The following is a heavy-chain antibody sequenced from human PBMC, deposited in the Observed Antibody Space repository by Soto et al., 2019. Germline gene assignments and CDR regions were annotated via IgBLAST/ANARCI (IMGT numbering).Heavy chain of an antibody. CDR2: VSSNGSS. CDR1: GGYLISGDSY. CDR3: ASERLVFVPAGRGTLYNYPGVDV. V-gene: IGHV4-31*03. Sequence: QVHLQESGPRLVKPSETLSLTCRVSGGYLISGDSYWSWIRQVPGKGREWMGDVSSNGSSSYHPSVVSRLSISLYKSMNRFSLNLTSMTAADTAVYYCASERLVFVPAGRGTLYNYPGVDVWGQGATVTVSS. D-gene: IGHD1-1*01. J-gene: IGHJ6*02.